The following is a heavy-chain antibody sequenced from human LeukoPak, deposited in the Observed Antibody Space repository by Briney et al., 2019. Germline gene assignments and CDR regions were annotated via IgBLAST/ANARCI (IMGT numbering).Heavy chain of an antibody. CDR1: GFTLSSYA. J-gene: IGHJ4*02. V-gene: IGHV3-23*01. CDR3: AKGAGGYYYSDY. Sequence: GGSLRLSCAASGFTLSSYAMSWVRRAPRRGLEWVSLISGSGGSTYYADSVKGRFTISRDNSKSTLHLQMNSLTAEDTAVYYCAKGAGGYYYSDYWGQGTLVAVSS. CDR2: ISGSGGST. D-gene: IGHD3-22*01.